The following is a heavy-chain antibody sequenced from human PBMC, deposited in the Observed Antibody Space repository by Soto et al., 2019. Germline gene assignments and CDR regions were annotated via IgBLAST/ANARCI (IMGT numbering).Heavy chain of an antibody. CDR1: GYTFTNYG. V-gene: IGHV1-18*01. CDR2: INTYNGNT. Sequence: GASVKVSCKASGYTFTNYGISWVRQAPGQGLEWMGWINTYNGNTNHAQKLQGRVTMTTDTSTSTAYMEPRSLRSDDTAVYYCARGVGSGTYYNQYNWFDPWGQGTLVTVSS. CDR3: ARGVGSGTYYNQYNWFDP. J-gene: IGHJ5*02. D-gene: IGHD3-10*01.